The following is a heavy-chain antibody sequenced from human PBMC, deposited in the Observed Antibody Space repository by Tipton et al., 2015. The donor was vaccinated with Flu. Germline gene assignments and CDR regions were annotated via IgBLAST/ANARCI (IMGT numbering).Heavy chain of an antibody. Sequence: SLRLSCAASGFTFSSYWMSWVRQAPGKGLEWVANIKQDGSEKYYVDSVKGRFTISRDNAKNSLYLQMNSLRAEDTAVYYCAREIGMPRCAFDIWGQGTMVTVSS. J-gene: IGHJ3*02. CDR2: IKQDGSEK. V-gene: IGHV3-7*01. D-gene: IGHD2-2*01. CDR3: AREIGMPRCAFDI. CDR1: GFTFSSYW.